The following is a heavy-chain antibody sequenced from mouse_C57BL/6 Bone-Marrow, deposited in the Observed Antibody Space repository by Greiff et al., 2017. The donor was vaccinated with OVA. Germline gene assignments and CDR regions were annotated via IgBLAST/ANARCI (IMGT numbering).Heavy chain of an antibody. J-gene: IGHJ2*01. CDR2: IDPSDSET. V-gene: IGHV1-52*01. D-gene: IGHD4-1*01. CDR1: GYTFTSYW. Sequence: QVQLQQPGAELVRPGSSVKLSCKASGYTFTSYWMHWVKQRPIQGLEWIGNIDPSDSETHYNQKFKDKATLTVDKSSSTAYMQLSSLTSEDSAVYYCARLRRLTGDFDYWGQGTTLTVSS. CDR3: ARLRRLTGDFDY.